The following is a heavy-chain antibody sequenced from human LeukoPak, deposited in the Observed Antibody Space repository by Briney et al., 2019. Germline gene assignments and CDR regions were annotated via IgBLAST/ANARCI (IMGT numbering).Heavy chain of an antibody. CDR2: ITNSGGGT. CDR1: GFTFSNYA. Sequence: GGSLRLSCAASGFTFSNYAMSWVRQAPGKGLEWVSGITNSGGGTYYADSVKGRFTISRDNSKNTLYLQMNSLRAEDTAVYYCAKAPGAAAPPYGMDVWGQGTTVTVSS. V-gene: IGHV3-23*01. D-gene: IGHD6-13*01. CDR3: AKAPGAAAPPYGMDV. J-gene: IGHJ6*02.